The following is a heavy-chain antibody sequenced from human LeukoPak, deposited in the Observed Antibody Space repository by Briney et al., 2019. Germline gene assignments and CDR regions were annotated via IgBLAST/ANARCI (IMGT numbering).Heavy chain of an antibody. V-gene: IGHV1-2*02. D-gene: IGHD3-22*01. Sequence: ASVKVSCKASGYTFTGYYMHWVRQAPGQGREWMGWINPNSGGTNYAQRFQGRVTMTRNTSINTALLELSRLRSDDTDIYYCARVKTMIVVVSLFDYWGQGTLVTVSS. CDR1: GYTFTGYY. J-gene: IGHJ4*02. CDR3: ARVKTMIVVVSLFDY. CDR2: INPNSGGT.